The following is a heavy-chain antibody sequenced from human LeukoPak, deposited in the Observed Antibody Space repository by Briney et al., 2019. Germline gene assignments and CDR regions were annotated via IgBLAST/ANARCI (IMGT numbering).Heavy chain of an antibody. CDR3: ASSGYIAVAGIGGDYYYYYYMDV. J-gene: IGHJ6*03. Sequence: SQTLTLTCAISGDSVSSNSAAWNWIWQSPSRVLDWQGRTYYRTKWYNDYAVSVKSRITINPDTSKNQFSLQLNSVPPEDTAVYYCASSGYIAVAGIGGDYYYYYYMDVWGKGTTVTVSS. V-gene: IGHV6-1*01. CDR1: GDSVSSNSAA. D-gene: IGHD6-19*01. CDR2: TYYRTKWYN.